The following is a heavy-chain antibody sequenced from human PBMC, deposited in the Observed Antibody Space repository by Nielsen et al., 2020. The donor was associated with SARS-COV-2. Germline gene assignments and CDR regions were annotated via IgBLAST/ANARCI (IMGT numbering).Heavy chain of an antibody. CDR3: ARLRAAYCSSTSCYGGYMDV. J-gene: IGHJ6*03. V-gene: IGHV4-59*08. Sequence: PAPGKGLEWIGYIYYSGSTNYNPSLKSRVTISVDTSKNQFSLKLSSVTAADTAVYYCARLRAAYCSSTSCYGGYMDVWGKGTTVTVSS. D-gene: IGHD2-2*01. CDR2: IYYSGST.